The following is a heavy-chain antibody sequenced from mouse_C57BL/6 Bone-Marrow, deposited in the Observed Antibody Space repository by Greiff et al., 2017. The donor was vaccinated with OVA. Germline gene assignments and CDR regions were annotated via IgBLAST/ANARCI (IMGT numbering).Heavy chain of an antibody. Sequence: VQLQQPGAELVRPGSSVKLSCKASGYTFTSYWMHWVKQRPIQGLEWIGNIDPSDSETHYNQKFKDKATLTVDKSSSTAYMQLSSLTSEDSAVYYCARTYYYGSSYGYWGQGTTLTVSS. J-gene: IGHJ2*01. CDR3: ARTYYYGSSYGY. V-gene: IGHV1-52*01. CDR2: IDPSDSET. D-gene: IGHD1-1*01. CDR1: GYTFTSYW.